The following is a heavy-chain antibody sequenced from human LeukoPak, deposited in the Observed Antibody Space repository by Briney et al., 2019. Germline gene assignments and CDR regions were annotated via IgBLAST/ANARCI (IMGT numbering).Heavy chain of an antibody. J-gene: IGHJ4*02. Sequence: SETLSLTCTVSGGSISSYYWSWIRQPPGKGLEWIGNIYYSGSTNYNPSLKSRVTISVDTSKNQFSLKLSSVTAADTAVYYCARAVLGVGSCYFDYWGQGTLVTVSS. CDR3: ARAVLGVGSCYFDY. CDR2: IYYSGST. D-gene: IGHD2-15*01. V-gene: IGHV4-59*01. CDR1: GGSISSYY.